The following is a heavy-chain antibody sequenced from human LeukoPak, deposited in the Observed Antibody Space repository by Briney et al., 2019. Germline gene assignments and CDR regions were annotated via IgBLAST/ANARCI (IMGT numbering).Heavy chain of an antibody. J-gene: IGHJ4*02. CDR3: ARVDGSPDY. V-gene: IGHV1-8*03. CDR2: INLNSGNT. CDR1: GSTFTFTGYY. Sequence: ASVKVSCKASGSTFTFTGYYIHWVRQATGQGLEWMGWINLNSGNTGYAQKFQGRVTITRDTSIRTAYMEVSSLRSEDTAVYYCARVDGSPDYWGQGTLLTVSS. D-gene: IGHD2-15*01.